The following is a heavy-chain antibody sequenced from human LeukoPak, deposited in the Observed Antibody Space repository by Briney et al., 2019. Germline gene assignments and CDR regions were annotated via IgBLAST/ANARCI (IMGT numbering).Heavy chain of an antibody. CDR2: INHSGST. J-gene: IGHJ5*02. D-gene: IGHD3-10*01. CDR1: GGSFSGYY. CDR3: AVWYYYGSGSYQGPSPNWFDP. V-gene: IGHV4-34*01. Sequence: SETLSLTCAVYGGSFSGYYWSWIRQPPGKGLEWIGEINHSGSTNYNPSLKSRVTISVDTSKNQFSLKLSSVTAADTAVYYCAVWYYYGSGSYQGPSPNWFDPWGQGTLVTVSS.